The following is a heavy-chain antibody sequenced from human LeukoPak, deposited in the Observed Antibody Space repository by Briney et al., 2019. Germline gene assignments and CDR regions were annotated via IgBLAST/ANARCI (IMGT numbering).Heavy chain of an antibody. Sequence: SVNVSCKASGGTFSSYAISWVRQAPGQGLEWMGGIIPIFGTANYAQKFQGRVTITADKSTSTAYMELRSLTSDDTAVYYCARAPSIAAADLDYWGQGTLVTVSS. CDR3: ARAPSIAAADLDY. V-gene: IGHV1-69*06. CDR2: IIPIFGTA. CDR1: GGTFSSYA. D-gene: IGHD6-13*01. J-gene: IGHJ4*02.